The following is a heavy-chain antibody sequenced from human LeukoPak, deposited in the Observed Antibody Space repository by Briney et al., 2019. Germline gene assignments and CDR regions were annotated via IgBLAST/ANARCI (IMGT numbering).Heavy chain of an antibody. CDR1: GFTFSIYT. CDR2: ISAGSRHI. Sequence: GGSLRLSCEASGFTFSIYTMSWVRQAPGKGLEWVSIISAGSRHIYYADSVRGRFTITRDDAKNSLYLQMNTLRAEDTAVYYCARDDSNGYFFHYWGQGTLVTVSS. CDR3: ARDDSNGYFFHY. V-gene: IGHV3-21*01. D-gene: IGHD3-22*01. J-gene: IGHJ4*02.